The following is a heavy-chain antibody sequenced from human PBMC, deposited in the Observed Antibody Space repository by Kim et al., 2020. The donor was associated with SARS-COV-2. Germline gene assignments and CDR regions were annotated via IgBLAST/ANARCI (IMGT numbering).Heavy chain of an antibody. J-gene: IGHJ1*01. CDR3: ARDHCSSTSCYNFQH. D-gene: IGHD2-2*02. V-gene: IGHV7-4-1*02. CDR1: GYTFTSYA. CDR2: INTNTGNP. Sequence: ASVKVSCKASGYTFTSYAMNWVRQAPGQGLEWMGWINTNTGNPTYAQGFTGRFVFSLDTSVSTPYLQISSLKAEDTAVYYCARDHCSSTSCYNFQHWGQGTLVTVSS.